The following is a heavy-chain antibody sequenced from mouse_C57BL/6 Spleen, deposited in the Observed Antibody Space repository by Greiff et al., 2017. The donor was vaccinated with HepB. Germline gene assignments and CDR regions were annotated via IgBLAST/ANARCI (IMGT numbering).Heavy chain of an antibody. Sequence: EVMLVESEGGLVQPGSSMKLSCTASGFTFSDYYMAWVRQVPEKGLEWVANINYDGSSTYYLDSLKSRFIISRDNAKNILYLQMSSLKSEDTATYYCARDNYYGSSYEYFDVWGTGTTVTVSS. D-gene: IGHD1-1*01. CDR1: GFTFSDYY. V-gene: IGHV5-16*01. J-gene: IGHJ1*03. CDR3: ARDNYYGSSYEYFDV. CDR2: INYDGSST.